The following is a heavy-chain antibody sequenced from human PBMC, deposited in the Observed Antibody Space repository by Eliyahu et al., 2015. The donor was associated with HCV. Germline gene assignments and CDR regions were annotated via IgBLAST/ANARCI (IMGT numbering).Heavy chain of an antibody. Sequence: EVQLLESGGGLVQPGGSLRLSCAASGFTFSSYAMSWVRQAPGKGLEWVSAISGSGGSTYYADSVKGRFTISRDNSKNTLYLQMNSLRAEDTAVYYCAKAKGSSSWYHDAFDIWGQGTMVTVSS. J-gene: IGHJ3*02. D-gene: IGHD6-13*01. V-gene: IGHV3-23*01. CDR2: ISGSGGST. CDR1: GFTFSSYA. CDR3: AKAKGSSSWYHDAFDI.